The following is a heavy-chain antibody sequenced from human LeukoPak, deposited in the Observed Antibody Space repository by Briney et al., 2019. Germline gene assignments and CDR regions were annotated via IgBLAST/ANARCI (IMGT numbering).Heavy chain of an antibody. CDR3: ARPPCSGYRCYGY. CDR1: GGSISSSSYY. CDR2: IYYSGST. J-gene: IGHJ4*02. V-gene: IGHV4-39*01. D-gene: IGHD2-15*01. Sequence: SETLSLTCTVSGGSISSSSYYWGWIRQAPGKGLEWIGSIYYSGSTYYNSSLKGRVTISVDTSKNQFSLKLSSVTAADTAVYYCARPPCSGYRCYGYWGQGTLVTVSS.